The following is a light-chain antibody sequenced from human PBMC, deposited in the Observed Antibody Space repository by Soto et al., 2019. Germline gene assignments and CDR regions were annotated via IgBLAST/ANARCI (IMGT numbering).Light chain of an antibody. J-gene: IGKJ2*01. Sequence: IVMTQPLLSLPVTPGEPASISCRSSQSLLDSHDGNTYLDWYLQKPGQSPQLLIYTLSYRALLVPDRFSRSGSGTDFTLKISRVEADDVGVYYCMQRRELPYTFGQGTKLEIK. CDR2: TLS. CDR1: QSLLDSHDGNTY. V-gene: IGKV2-40*01. CDR3: MQRRELPYT.